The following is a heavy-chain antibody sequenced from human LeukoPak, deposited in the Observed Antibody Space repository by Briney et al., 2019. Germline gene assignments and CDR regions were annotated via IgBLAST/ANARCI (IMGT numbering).Heavy chain of an antibody. CDR1: GFTFSDYS. CDR3: AREGGGYDRYYYYYMDV. D-gene: IGHD5-12*01. Sequence: GGSLRLSCAASGFTFSDYSMNWVRQTPRKGLEWVSCISGSGSYIYYADSVKGRFTISRDNAKNSLHLQVNSLRAEETAEYYCAREGGGYDRYYYYYMDVWGKGTTVTISS. J-gene: IGHJ6*03. CDR2: ISGSGSYI. V-gene: IGHV3-21*06.